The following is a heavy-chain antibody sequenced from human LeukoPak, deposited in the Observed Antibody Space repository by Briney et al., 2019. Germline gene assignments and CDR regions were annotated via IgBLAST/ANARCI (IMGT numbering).Heavy chain of an antibody. J-gene: IGHJ6*02. V-gene: IGHV4-59*08. D-gene: IGHD3-10*01. CDR2: IYYSGST. CDR1: GGSISSYY. CDR3: ARRGSGGYYNPHYYYYNGMNV. Sequence: PSETLSLTCTVSGGSISSYYWSWIRQPPGKGLEWIGYIYYSGSTNYNPSLKSRVTISVDTSKNQFSLKLSSVTAADTAVYYCARRGSGGYYNPHYYYYNGMNVWGQGTTVTVSS.